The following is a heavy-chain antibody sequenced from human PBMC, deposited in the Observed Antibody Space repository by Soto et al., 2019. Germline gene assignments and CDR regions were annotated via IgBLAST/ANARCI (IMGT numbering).Heavy chain of an antibody. CDR2: INVYNGNT. V-gene: IGHV1-18*01. J-gene: IGHJ4*02. CDR3: ARVGRGVSSWYEGY. Sequence: QVQLVQSGAEVKKPGASVKVSCKASGYTFTSHGISWVRQTPGEGLEWMGWINVYNGNTNYAQKLQGRVTVTTDTSTSTAYMEVRSLTSDDTAVYYCARVGRGVSSWYEGYWGQGTLVTVSS. D-gene: IGHD6-13*01. CDR1: GYTFTSHG.